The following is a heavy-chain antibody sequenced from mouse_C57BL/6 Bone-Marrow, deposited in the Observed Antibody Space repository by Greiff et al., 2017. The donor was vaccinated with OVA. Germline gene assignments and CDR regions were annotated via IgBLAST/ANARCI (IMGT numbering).Heavy chain of an antibody. Sequence: VQLQQSGAELARPGASVKMSCKASGYTFTSYTMHWVKQRPGQGLEWIGYINPSSGYTKYNQKFKDKATLTADKSSSTAYMPLSSLTSEDSAVYYCARSRVYYGNYGAMDYWGQGTSVTVSS. CDR3: ARSRVYYGNYGAMDY. CDR2: INPSSGYT. V-gene: IGHV1-4*01. J-gene: IGHJ4*01. D-gene: IGHD2-1*01. CDR1: GYTFTSYT.